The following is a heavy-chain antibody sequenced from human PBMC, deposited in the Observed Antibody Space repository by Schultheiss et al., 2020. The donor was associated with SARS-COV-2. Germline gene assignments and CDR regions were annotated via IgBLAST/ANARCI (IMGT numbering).Heavy chain of an antibody. V-gene: IGHV4-59*11. J-gene: IGHJ4*02. CDR2: IYYSGST. CDR3: AAYRVGGSGRGD. Sequence: SETLSLTCTVSGGSLTSHYWTWIRQSPGKGLEWIGYIYYSGSTNYNPSLKSRVTISVDTSKNQFSLTLTSVTAADTAVYYCAAYRVGGSGRGDWGQGALVTVSS. CDR1: GGSLTSHY. D-gene: IGHD2-15*01.